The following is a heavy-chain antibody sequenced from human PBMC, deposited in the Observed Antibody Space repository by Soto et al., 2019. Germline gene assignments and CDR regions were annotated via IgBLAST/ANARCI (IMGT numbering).Heavy chain of an antibody. CDR1: GFTFSSYG. CDR3: AKDIWSVAENGAYYYYYGMDV. V-gene: IGHV3-30*18. J-gene: IGHJ6*02. D-gene: IGHD6-19*01. Sequence: GGSLRLSCAASGFTFSSYGMHWVRQAPGKGLEWVAVISYDGSNKYYADSVKGRFTISRDNSKNTLYLQMNSLRAEDTAVYYCAKDIWSVAENGAYYYYYGMDVWGQGTTVTVSS. CDR2: ISYDGSNK.